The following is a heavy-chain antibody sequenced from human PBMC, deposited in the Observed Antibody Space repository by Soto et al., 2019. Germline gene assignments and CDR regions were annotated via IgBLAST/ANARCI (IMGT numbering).Heavy chain of an antibody. CDR1: GFTFSSYA. V-gene: IGHV3-23*01. CDR3: AKDSPLLWFGGPDFNWFDP. CDR2: ISGSGGST. Sequence: GGSLRLSCAASGFTFSSYAMTWVRQAPGKGLEWVSAISGSGGSTYYADSVKGRFTISRDNSKNTLYPQMNSLRAEDTAVYYCAKDSPLLWFGGPDFNWFDPWGQGTLVTVSS. D-gene: IGHD3-10*01. J-gene: IGHJ5*02.